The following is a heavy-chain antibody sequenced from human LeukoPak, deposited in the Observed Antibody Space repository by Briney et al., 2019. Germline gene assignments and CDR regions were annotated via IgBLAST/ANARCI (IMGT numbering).Heavy chain of an antibody. CDR2: IYHIGTT. CDR3: ATTTVVTRDFDY. D-gene: IGHD4-23*01. V-gene: IGHV4-38-2*01. CDR1: GCSIRSAYY. Sequence: SETLSLTCAVSGCSIRSAYYWGWIRQPPGTGLEWIGSIYHIGTTYYNPSLKSRVTISLNTSKSQFSLKLTSVTAADTAVYYCATTTVVTRDFDYWGQGTLVTVSS. J-gene: IGHJ4*02.